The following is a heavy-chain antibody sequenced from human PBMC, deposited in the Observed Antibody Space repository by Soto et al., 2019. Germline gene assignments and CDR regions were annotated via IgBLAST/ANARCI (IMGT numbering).Heavy chain of an antibody. CDR3: ARLHCYSPNCVPLDP. J-gene: IGHJ5*02. D-gene: IGHD2-2*01. V-gene: IGHV4-39*01. CDR2: IYYSGTS. Sequence: QLQLQESGPGLVKPSETLSLTCTVSGGSIRDDTYYWGWIRQPPGKGLGWIGSIYYSGTSSYNPSLKSRVTMSVDTSKKQLSLRLSSVTAADTAAYYCARLHCYSPNCVPLDPWGQGTLVIVSS. CDR1: GGSIRDDTYY.